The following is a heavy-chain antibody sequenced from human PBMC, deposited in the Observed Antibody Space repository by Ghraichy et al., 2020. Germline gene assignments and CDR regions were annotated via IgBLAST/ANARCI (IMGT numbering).Heavy chain of an antibody. CDR1: GGSISSYY. J-gene: IGHJ6*02. V-gene: IGHV4-4*09. CDR2: IYTSGST. CDR3: ARHEEDYYGMDV. Sequence: SETLSLTCTVSGGSISSYYWSWIRQPPGKGLEWIGYIYTSGSTNYNPSLKSRVTISVDTSKNQFSLKLSSVTAADTAVYYCARHEEDYYGMDVWGQGTTVGVSS.